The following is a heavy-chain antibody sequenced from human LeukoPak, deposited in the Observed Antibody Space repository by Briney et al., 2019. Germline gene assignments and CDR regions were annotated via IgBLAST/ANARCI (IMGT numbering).Heavy chain of an antibody. CDR1: GYTFTSYA. J-gene: IGHJ4*02. D-gene: IGHD6-19*01. Sequence: ASVKVSCKASGYTFTSYAINWIRQAPGQRLEWMAWINTGNGDTKYSQRFQGRVTIARDTSASTAYMELSSLRSEDTAVYYCAARPGLAVAGFDYWGQGTLVTVSS. V-gene: IGHV1-3*04. CDR2: INTGNGDT. CDR3: AARPGLAVAGFDY.